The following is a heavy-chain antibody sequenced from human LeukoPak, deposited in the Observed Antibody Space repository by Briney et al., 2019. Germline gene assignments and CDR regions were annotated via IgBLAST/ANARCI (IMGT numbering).Heavy chain of an antibody. CDR3: AKDAQRGFDYSNSLEY. CDR1: GFTFSHFG. J-gene: IGHJ4*02. D-gene: IGHD4-11*01. CDR2: IWNDGSNE. V-gene: IGHV3-33*06. Sequence: PGGSVSLLCGPSGFTFSHFGMHWARQAPGKGLEWVAVIWNDGSNEYYADSVKGRFTISRDNSKNTVSLQMNSLRDEDTAVYYCAKDAQRGFDYSNSLEYWGQGTLVTVSS.